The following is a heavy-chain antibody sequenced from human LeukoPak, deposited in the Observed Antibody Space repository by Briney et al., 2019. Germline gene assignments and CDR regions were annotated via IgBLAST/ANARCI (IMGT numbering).Heavy chain of an antibody. CDR2: MNPNSGNT. J-gene: IGHJ4*02. V-gene: IGHV1-8*03. CDR3: ARDDYSSGWYGFDY. CDR1: GYTFTSYD. Sequence: ASVRVSCKASGYTFTSYDINWVRQATGQGLEWMGWMNPNSGNTGYAQKFQGRVTITRNTSISTAYMELSSLRSEDTAAYYCARDDYSSGWYGFDYWGQGTLVTVSS. D-gene: IGHD6-19*01.